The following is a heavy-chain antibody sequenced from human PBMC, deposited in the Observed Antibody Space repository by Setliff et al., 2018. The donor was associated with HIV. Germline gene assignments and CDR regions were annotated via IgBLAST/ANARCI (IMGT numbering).Heavy chain of an antibody. CDR3: AGDGGSGVWYFVLGYSDY. CDR2: MYYTGST. D-gene: IGHD6-19*01. V-gene: IGHV4-39*02. CDR1: GGSTDSGSYY. J-gene: IGHJ4*02. Sequence: PSETLSLTCTVSGGSTDSGSYYWAWIRQPPGKGLEWIGSMYYTGSTYSNPSLKSRVTLSIDTSKNQFSLKLNSVTAADTAMYYCAGDGGSGVWYFVLGYSDYWGPGTLVTVSS.